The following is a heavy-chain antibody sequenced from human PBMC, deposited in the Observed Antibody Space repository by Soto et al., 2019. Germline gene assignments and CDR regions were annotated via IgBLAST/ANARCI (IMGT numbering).Heavy chain of an antibody. V-gene: IGHV3-30-3*01. D-gene: IGHD2-15*01. Sequence: QVQLVESGGGVVQPGRSLRLSCAASGFTFSSYAMHWVRQAPGKGLEWVAVISYDGSNKYYADSVKGRFTISRDNSKNTLYLQMNSLRAEDTAVYYCARDHGDCSGGSCFPRHFDYWGQGTLVTVSS. CDR2: ISYDGSNK. J-gene: IGHJ4*02. CDR3: ARDHGDCSGGSCFPRHFDY. CDR1: GFTFSSYA.